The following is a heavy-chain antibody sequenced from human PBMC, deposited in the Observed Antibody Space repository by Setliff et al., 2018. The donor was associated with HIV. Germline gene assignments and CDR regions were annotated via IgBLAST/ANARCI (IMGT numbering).Heavy chain of an antibody. CDR2: INVANGNA. CDR1: GYTFTSYG. V-gene: IGHV1-18*01. CDR3: ARGWELNV. J-gene: IGHJ4*02. D-gene: IGHD1-26*01. Sequence: ASVKVSCKASGYTFTSYGISWVRQAPGQRLEWMGWINVANGNAKYSLKFQDKVTLTMDTSTSTAYMELMKLTPDDTAVYYCARGWELNVWGQGTPVTVSS.